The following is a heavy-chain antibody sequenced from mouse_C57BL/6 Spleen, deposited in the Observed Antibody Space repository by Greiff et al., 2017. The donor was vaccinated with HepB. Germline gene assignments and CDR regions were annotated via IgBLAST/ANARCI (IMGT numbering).Heavy chain of an antibody. J-gene: IGHJ2*01. CDR1: GYTFTSYW. V-gene: IGHV1-64*01. Sequence: QVQLQQPGAELVKPGASVKLSCKASGYTFTSYWMDWVKQRPGQGLEWIGMIHPNSGSTNYNEKFKSKATLTVDKSSSTAYMQLSSLTSEDAAVYYCAREVRRDFDYWGQGTTLTVSS. CDR2: IHPNSGST. D-gene: IGHD2-14*01. CDR3: AREVRRDFDY.